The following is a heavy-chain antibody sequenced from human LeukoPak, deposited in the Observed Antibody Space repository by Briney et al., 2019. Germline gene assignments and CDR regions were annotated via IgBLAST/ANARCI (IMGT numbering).Heavy chain of an antibody. J-gene: IGHJ6*04. Sequence: SETLSLTCAVSGGSISSGGYSWSWIRQPPGKGLEWIGYIYHSGSTYYNPSLKSRVTISVDRSKNQFSLKLSSVTAADTAVYYCAKADIVVVPAASYYYYGMDVWGKGTTVTVSS. CDR2: IYHSGST. CDR1: GGSISSGGYS. V-gene: IGHV4-30-2*01. D-gene: IGHD2-2*01. CDR3: AKADIVVVPAASYYYYGMDV.